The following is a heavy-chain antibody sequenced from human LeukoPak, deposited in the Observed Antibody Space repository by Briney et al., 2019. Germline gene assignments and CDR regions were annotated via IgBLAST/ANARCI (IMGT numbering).Heavy chain of an antibody. Sequence: GGSLRLSCAASGFTFSSSWMTWVRQAPGKGLEWVASINADGGEIHYVDSVKGRFTISRDNAKNSLYLQMNSLRGEDMALYYCVRRGMNDAFDIWGQGTMVVVSS. CDR3: VRRGMNDAFDI. CDR1: GFTFSSSW. CDR2: INADGGEI. V-gene: IGHV3-7*03. D-gene: IGHD3-10*01. J-gene: IGHJ3*02.